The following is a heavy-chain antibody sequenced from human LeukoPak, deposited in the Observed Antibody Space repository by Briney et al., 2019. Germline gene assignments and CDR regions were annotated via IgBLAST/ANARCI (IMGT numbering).Heavy chain of an antibody. D-gene: IGHD3-22*01. Sequence: ASVKVSCKASGYTFTSYAMNWVRQAPGQGLEWMGGIIPIFGIANYAQKFQGRVTITADKSTSTAYMELSSLRSEDTAVYYCARDRDYYDSSGSKNWGQGTLVTVSS. CDR3: ARDRDYYDSSGSKN. J-gene: IGHJ4*02. CDR2: IIPIFGIA. CDR1: GYTFTSYA. V-gene: IGHV1-69*10.